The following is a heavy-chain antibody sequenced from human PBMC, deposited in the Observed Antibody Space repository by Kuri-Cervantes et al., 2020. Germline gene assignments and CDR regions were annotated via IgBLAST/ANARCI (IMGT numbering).Heavy chain of an antibody. D-gene: IGHD5-18*01. J-gene: IGHJ4*02. CDR3: ARASSRLQYGYSYGYGWPREY. Sequence: ASVKVSCKASGYTFTNYDINWVRQATGQGLEWLGWMNPNSGDTGYAQRFQGRVTMTRNTSISTAYMELSSLRSDDTAVYYCARASSRLQYGYSYGYGWPREYWGQGTLVTVSS. CDR2: MNPNSGDT. V-gene: IGHV1-8*01. CDR1: GYTFTNYD.